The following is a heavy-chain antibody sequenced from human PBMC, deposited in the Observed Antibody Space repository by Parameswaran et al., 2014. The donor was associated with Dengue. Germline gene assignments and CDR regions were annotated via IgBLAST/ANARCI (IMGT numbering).Heavy chain of an antibody. D-gene: IGHD2-2*01. CDR3: ARDQGIGCSSTSCSDYYYYGMDV. CDR2: IYYSGST. V-gene: IGHV4-61*06. J-gene: IGHJ6*02. Sequence: RWIRQPPGKGLGWIGYIYYSGSTNYNPSLKSRVTISVDTSKNQFSLKLSSVTAADTAVYYCARDQGIGCSSTSCSDYYYYGMDVWGQGTTVTVSS.